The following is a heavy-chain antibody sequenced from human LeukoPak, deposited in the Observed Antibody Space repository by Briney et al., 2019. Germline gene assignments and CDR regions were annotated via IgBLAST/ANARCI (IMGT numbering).Heavy chain of an antibody. J-gene: IGHJ4*02. D-gene: IGHD3-16*01. Sequence: GGSLRLSCAASGFSFSTYGIHWVRQAPGKGLEWVAVMWYDGSKDYYADSVKGRFTISRDTSKNTLYLQMNNLRAENTAVYYCAKDRETYEYTFDYWGQGTLVTVSS. CDR3: AKDRETYEYTFDY. CDR1: GFSFSTYG. CDR2: MWYDGSKD. V-gene: IGHV3-33*06.